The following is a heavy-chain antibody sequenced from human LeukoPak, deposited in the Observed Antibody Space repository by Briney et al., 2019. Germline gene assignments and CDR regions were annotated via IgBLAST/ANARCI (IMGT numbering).Heavy chain of an antibody. CDR3: ARDDLVVVPAAKDYYYYGMDV. CDR1: GFTFSSYE. J-gene: IGHJ6*04. Sequence: GGSLRLSCAASGFTFSSYEMNWVRQAPGKGLEWVSYISSSGSTIYYADSVKGRFTISRDNAKNSLYLQMNSLRAEDTAVYYCARDDLVVVPAAKDYYYYGMDVWGKGTTVTVSS. D-gene: IGHD2-2*01. CDR2: ISSSGSTI. V-gene: IGHV3-48*03.